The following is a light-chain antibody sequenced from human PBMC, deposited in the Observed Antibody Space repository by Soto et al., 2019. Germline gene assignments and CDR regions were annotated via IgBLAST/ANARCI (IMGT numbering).Light chain of an antibody. CDR1: QGISSC. V-gene: IGKV1D-16*01. Sequence: DIQMNQSPSSLSASVGDSVTITCRASQGISSCLAWYQQKPEKAPKSLIYAASSLQIGVPSRFSGSASGTDFTLTISSLKPEDFATYYCQQYNSYPITFGQGTRLEIK. CDR3: QQYNSYPIT. J-gene: IGKJ5*01. CDR2: AAS.